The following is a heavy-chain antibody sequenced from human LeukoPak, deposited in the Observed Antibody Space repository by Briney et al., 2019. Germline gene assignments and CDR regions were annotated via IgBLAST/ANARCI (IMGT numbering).Heavy chain of an antibody. V-gene: IGHV6-1*01. Sequence: SQTLSLTCAISGDTVSSNSATWNWNTQSPSRDLEWLVRTYYRSKYYTDYAVSVKSRLTLTPDTSKNQFSLQLNSVTPEDTAVYYCARVYLGAFADGFDIWGQGTMVTVSS. CDR2: TYYRSKYYT. J-gene: IGHJ3*02. D-gene: IGHD1-26*01. CDR1: GDTVSSNSAT. CDR3: ARVYLGAFADGFDI.